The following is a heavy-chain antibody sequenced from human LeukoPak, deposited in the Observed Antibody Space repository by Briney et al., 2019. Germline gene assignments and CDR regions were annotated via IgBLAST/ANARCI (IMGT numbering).Heavy chain of an antibody. D-gene: IGHD3-10*01. Sequence: RGSLRLSRAASGFTLSSDWMSWVPQAPGKGLEWVANIKQDGSEKYYVDSVKGRFSISRDNAKNSLYLQMNSLRAEDTAVYYCARAGRGSGKTVDYWGQGTLVTVSS. CDR3: ARAGRGSGKTVDY. J-gene: IGHJ4*02. V-gene: IGHV3-7*04. CDR2: IKQDGSEK. CDR1: GFTLSSDW.